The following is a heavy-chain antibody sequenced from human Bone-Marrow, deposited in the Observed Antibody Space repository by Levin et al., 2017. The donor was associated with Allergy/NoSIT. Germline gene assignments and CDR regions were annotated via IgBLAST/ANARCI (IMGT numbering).Heavy chain of an antibody. V-gene: IGHV4-34*01. J-gene: IGHJ6*03. CDR3: ARDGAAAAGYYYYMDV. D-gene: IGHD6-13*01. CDR1: GGSFSGYY. CDR2: INHSGST. Sequence: KSSETLSLTCAVYGGSFSGYYWSWIRQPPGKGLEWIGEINHSGSTNYNPSLKSRVTISVDTSKNQFSLKLSSVTAADTAVYYCARDGAAAAGYYYYMDVWGKGTTVTVSS.